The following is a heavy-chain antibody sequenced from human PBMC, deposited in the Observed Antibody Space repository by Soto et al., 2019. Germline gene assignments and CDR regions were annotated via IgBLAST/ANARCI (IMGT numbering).Heavy chain of an antibody. CDR3: TIDQTDYYDISGYSKQWFHFDS. D-gene: IGHD3-22*01. CDR1: GGSISSGGYY. J-gene: IGHJ4*02. Sequence: SETPSLTCNVSGGSISSGGYYWNWIRKFPGRGLEWIGYISYIASSFYNPSLESRVSVSIDTSGNQFSLKLSSMTAADTAVYLFTIDQTDYYDISGYSKQWFHFDSWGQGTLVTVSS. V-gene: IGHV4-31*03. CDR2: ISYIASS.